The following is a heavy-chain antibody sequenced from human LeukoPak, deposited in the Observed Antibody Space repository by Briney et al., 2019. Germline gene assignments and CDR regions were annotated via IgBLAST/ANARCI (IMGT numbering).Heavy chain of an antibody. CDR1: GGSISSYY. CDR2: IYYTGST. CDR3: ARGSGLSSGYYYPFDY. J-gene: IGHJ4*02. Sequence: PSETLSLTCSVSGGSISSYYWSWIRQPPEKGLECIGYIYYTGSTNYNPSLKSRVTIAVDTSKNQFPLKLSSVTAADTAVYYCARGSGLSSGYYYPFDYWGQGTLVTVSS. D-gene: IGHD3-22*01. V-gene: IGHV4-59*01.